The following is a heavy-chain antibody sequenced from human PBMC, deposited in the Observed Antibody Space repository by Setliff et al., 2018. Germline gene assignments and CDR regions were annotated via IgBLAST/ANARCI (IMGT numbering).Heavy chain of an antibody. CDR1: GGSISRSSYY. CDR3: ARDPLTTNRRRAFDI. D-gene: IGHD4-17*01. V-gene: IGHV4-39*07. Sequence: PSETLSLTCTVSGGSISRSSYYWGWIRQPPGKGLEWIGSIYHSGSTNYNPSLKSRVTISVDTSKNQFSLKLSSVTAADTAVYYCARDPLTTNRRRAFDIGGQGTMVTVSS. J-gene: IGHJ3*02. CDR2: IYHSGST.